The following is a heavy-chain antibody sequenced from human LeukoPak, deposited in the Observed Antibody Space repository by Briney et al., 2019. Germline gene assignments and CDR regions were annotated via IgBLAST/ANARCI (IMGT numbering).Heavy chain of an antibody. J-gene: IGHJ6*02. Sequence: GGSLRLSCAASGFTFSSYAMHWVRQAPGKGLEWVAVISYDGSNKYYADSVKGRFTISRDNSKNTLYLQMNSLSAEDPAVYYCARVSNDDFWSGTLGLYRGPDCYYYGMDVWGQGTTVTVSS. CDR3: ARVSNDDFWSGTLGLYRGPDCYYYGMDV. CDR2: ISYDGSNK. D-gene: IGHD3-3*01. V-gene: IGHV3-30-3*01. CDR1: GFTFSSYA.